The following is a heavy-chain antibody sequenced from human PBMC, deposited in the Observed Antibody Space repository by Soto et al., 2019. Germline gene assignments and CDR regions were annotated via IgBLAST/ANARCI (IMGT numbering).Heavy chain of an antibody. CDR3: AIEIYCSGVSCYSSRTSFGMDV. V-gene: IGHV1-69*13. CDR2: IIPIFGTA. CDR1: GGTFSSYA. Sequence: SVKVSCKASGGTFSSYAISWVRQAPGQGLEWMGGIIPIFGTANYAQKFQGRVTITADESTSTAYMELSSLRSDDTAVYYCAIEIYCSGVSCYSSRTSFGMDVWGQGTTVTVSS. J-gene: IGHJ6*02. D-gene: IGHD2-15*01.